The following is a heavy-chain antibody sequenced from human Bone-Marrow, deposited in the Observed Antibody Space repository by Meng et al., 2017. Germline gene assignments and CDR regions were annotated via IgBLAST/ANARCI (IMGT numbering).Heavy chain of an antibody. CDR1: GYTFTGYY. CDR2: INPNSGGT. V-gene: IGHV1-2*02. Sequence: ASVKVSCKASGYTFTGYYMHWVRQPPGQRLEWMGWINPNSGGTNNAQKFQGRVTMTRDTTISTAYMVLSRLRSDDTAVYYCARKARNCMTITCYSLDYWGQGTLVTVSS. CDR3: ARKARNCMTITCYSLDY. J-gene: IGHJ4*02. D-gene: IGHD2-15*01.